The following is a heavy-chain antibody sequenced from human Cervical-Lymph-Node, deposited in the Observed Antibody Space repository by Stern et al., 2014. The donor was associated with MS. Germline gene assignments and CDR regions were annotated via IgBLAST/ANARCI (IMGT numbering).Heavy chain of an antibody. V-gene: IGHV2-5*09. CDR1: GFSLTTRGMT. Sequence: QVTLRESGPTLVNPTQTLTLTCTFSGFSLTTRGMTVGWVRQPPAKALEWLAMIYWDDDKRYGPSLRSRLTVTKDTSKNQVFFTMTNMDPVDTATYYCVHTRQQLLYYFDSWGQGTLVTVSS. CDR2: IYWDDDK. CDR3: VHTRQQLLYYFDS. D-gene: IGHD1-1*01. J-gene: IGHJ4*02.